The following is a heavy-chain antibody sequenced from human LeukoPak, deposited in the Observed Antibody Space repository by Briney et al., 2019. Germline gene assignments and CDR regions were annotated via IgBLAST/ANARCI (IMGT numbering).Heavy chain of an antibody. J-gene: IGHJ4*02. CDR1: GGSISSRSNC. Sequence: SETLSLTCTVSGGSISSRSNCWGWIRQPPGKGLGWIGSIYYSGSTYYNPSLRSRVTISVDTSKNQFSLKLRSVAAADTAVYYCAREEYDILTGYLYYFDYWGQGTLVAVSS. CDR2: IYYSGST. D-gene: IGHD3-9*01. CDR3: AREEYDILTGYLYYFDY. V-gene: IGHV4-39*02.